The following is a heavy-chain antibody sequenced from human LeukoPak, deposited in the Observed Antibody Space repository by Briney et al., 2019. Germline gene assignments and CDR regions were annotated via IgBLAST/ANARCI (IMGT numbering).Heavy chain of an antibody. D-gene: IGHD5-24*01. CDR2: IRSKANSYET. J-gene: IGHJ4*02. CDR1: GFTFSGSA. CDR3: TRVVNRGWLQLHYFDY. V-gene: IGHV3-73*01. Sequence: PGGALRLSCAASGFTFSGSAMHWVRQASGKGLGWVGRIRSKANSYETAYAASVKGRFTISRDDSKNTAYLQMNSLKTEDTAVYYCTRVVNRGWLQLHYFDYWGQGTLVTVSS.